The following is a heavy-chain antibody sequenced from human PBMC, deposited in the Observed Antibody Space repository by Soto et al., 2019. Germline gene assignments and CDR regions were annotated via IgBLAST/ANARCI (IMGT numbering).Heavy chain of an antibody. CDR1: GGSISNTCFY. CDR3: AKMRGGQQLVSYFDY. J-gene: IGHJ4*02. CDR2: SNYSGTG. D-gene: IGHD6-13*01. V-gene: IGHV4-39*02. Sequence: XETLSVPCTVSGGSISNTCFYWGWIRRPPGKVLEWIVSSNYSGTGYSNPSLKSRITTSVDTSTNHFSLRLSSVTAADTAVYYCAKMRGGQQLVSYFDYWGPGTLVTVSS.